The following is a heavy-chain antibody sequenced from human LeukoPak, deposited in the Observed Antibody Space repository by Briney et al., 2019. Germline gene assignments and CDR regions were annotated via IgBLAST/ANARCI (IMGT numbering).Heavy chain of an antibody. V-gene: IGHV4-34*01. CDR3: ARTNLLLWFRELLVYFDY. CDR1: GGSFSGYY. D-gene: IGHD3-10*01. CDR2: INHSGST. J-gene: IGHJ4*02. Sequence: SETLPLTCAVYGGSFSGYYWSWIRQPPGKGLEWTGEINHSGSTNYNPSLKSRVTISVDTSKNQFSLKLSSVTAADTAVYYCARTNLLLWFRELLVYFDYWGQGTLVTVSS.